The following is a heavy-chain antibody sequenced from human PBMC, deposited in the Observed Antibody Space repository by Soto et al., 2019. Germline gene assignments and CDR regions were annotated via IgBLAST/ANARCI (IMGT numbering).Heavy chain of an antibody. V-gene: IGHV4-30-2*01. D-gene: IGHD6-13*01. CDR1: GGSISSGGYS. J-gene: IGHJ6*02. CDR3: ARAAAAGENYYYYYGMDV. CDR2: IYHSGST. Sequence: SETLSLTCAVSGGSISSGGYSWSWIRQPPGKGLEWIGYIYHSGSTYYNPSLKSRVTISVDRSKNQFSLKLSSVTAADTAVYYCARAAAAGENYYYYYGMDVWGQGTTVTVSS.